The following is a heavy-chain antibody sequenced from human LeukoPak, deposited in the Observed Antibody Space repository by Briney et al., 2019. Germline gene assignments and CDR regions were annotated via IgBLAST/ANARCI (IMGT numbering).Heavy chain of an antibody. D-gene: IGHD6-13*01. Sequence: GASVKVSCKASGYTFTGYYMHWVRQAPGQGLEWMGWINPNSGGTNYAQKFQGRVTISVDTSKNQFSLKLSSVTAADTAVYYCARVGSGSSWYVGYYYYYMDVWGKGTTVTISS. CDR3: ARVGSGSSWYVGYYYYYMDV. J-gene: IGHJ6*03. V-gene: IGHV1-2*02. CDR1: GYTFTGYY. CDR2: INPNSGGT.